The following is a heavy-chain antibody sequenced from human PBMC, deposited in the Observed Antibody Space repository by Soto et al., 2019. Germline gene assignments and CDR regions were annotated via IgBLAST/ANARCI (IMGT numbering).Heavy chain of an antibody. Sequence: GASVKVSCKASGYTFTSYGISWVLQAPGQGLEWMGWISAYNGNTNYAQKLQGRVTMTTDTSTSTAYMELRSLRSDDTAVYYCARDPLAYCGGDCYLTHNWFDPWGQGTLVTVSS. CDR3: ARDPLAYCGGDCYLTHNWFDP. V-gene: IGHV1-18*01. D-gene: IGHD2-21*02. CDR2: ISAYNGNT. J-gene: IGHJ5*02. CDR1: GYTFTSYG.